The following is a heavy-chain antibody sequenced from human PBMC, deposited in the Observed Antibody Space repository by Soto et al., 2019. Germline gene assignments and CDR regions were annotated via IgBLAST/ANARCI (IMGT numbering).Heavy chain of an antibody. V-gene: IGHV1-3*01. CDR1: GYTFTSYA. Sequence: ASVKVSCEASGYTFTSYAMHCVRPAPGQRLEWMGWINAGNGNTKYSQKLQGRVTMTTDTSTSTAYMELRSLRSDDTAVYYCARVKGSGWLNWFDPWGQGTPVTVSS. CDR2: INAGNGNT. D-gene: IGHD6-19*01. J-gene: IGHJ5*02. CDR3: ARVKGSGWLNWFDP.